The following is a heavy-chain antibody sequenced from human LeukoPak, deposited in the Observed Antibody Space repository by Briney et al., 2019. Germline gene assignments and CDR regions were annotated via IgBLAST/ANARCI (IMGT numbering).Heavy chain of an antibody. CDR3: AKFYDSSGYYLNYFDY. D-gene: IGHD3-22*01. Sequence: GGSLRLSCAVSGFTFSNYAMSWVRQAPGKGLEWVSAISGSGGSTYYADSVKGGFTISRDNSKNPLYLQMDGLRAEDTAGYYCAKFYDSSGYYLNYFDYWGQGTLVTVSS. V-gene: IGHV3-23*01. J-gene: IGHJ4*02. CDR2: ISGSGGST. CDR1: GFTFSNYA.